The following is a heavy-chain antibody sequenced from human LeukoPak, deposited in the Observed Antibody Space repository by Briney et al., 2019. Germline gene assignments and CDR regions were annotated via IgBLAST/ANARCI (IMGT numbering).Heavy chain of an antibody. CDR3: ARRPITVAPYFFDS. J-gene: IGHJ4*02. D-gene: IGHD1-20*01. V-gene: IGHV4-39*01. Sequence: SETLSLTCTVSGASISTSAYSWGWIRQPPGKGLEWIGLYYIESPYYNPSLKGRLTLNVDASKSQLSLTLTSVTAADAAVYYCARRPITVAPYFFDSWGQGLLVTVSS. CDR2: LYYIESP. CDR1: GASISTSAYS.